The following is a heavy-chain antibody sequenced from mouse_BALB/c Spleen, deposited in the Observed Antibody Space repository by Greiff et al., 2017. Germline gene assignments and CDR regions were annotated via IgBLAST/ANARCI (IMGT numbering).Heavy chain of an antibody. CDR3: ARKDYGSSPYAMDY. CDR2: IWSGGST. CDR1: GFSLTSYG. J-gene: IGHJ4*01. D-gene: IGHD1-1*01. Sequence: VKLQESGPGLVQPSQSLSITCTVSGFSLTSYGVHWVRQSPGKGLEWLGVIWSGGSTDYNAAFISRLSISKDNSKSQVFFKMNSLQADDTAIYYCARKDYGSSPYAMDYWGQGTSVTVSS. V-gene: IGHV2-4-1*01.